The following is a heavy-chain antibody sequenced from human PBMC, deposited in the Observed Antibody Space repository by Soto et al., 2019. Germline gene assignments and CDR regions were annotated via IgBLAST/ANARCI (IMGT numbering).Heavy chain of an antibody. D-gene: IGHD3-22*01. CDR1: GYTFTSYA. Sequence: GSSVKGSCKAAGYTFTSYARHWGRQAAGQRLEWMGWINAGNGNTKYSQKFQGRVTITRDTSASTAYMELSSLRSEETAVYYCARAVSSGYYYGPDYWGQGTLVTVSS. J-gene: IGHJ4*02. CDR2: INAGNGNT. CDR3: ARAVSSGYYYGPDY. V-gene: IGHV1-3*01.